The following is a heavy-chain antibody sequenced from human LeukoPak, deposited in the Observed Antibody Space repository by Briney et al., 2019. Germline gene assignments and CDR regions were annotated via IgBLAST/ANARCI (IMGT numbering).Heavy chain of an antibody. CDR3: ARKRGGEDAFDI. CDR2: ISSGDSPM. J-gene: IGHJ3*02. D-gene: IGHD2-21*01. CDR1: GFTFSSYE. V-gene: IGHV3-48*03. Sequence: PGGSLRLSCAASGFTFSSYEMNWVRQAPGKGLEWVSYISSGDSPMYYADSVKGRFTISRDNAKNSLFLQMNSLRVEDTAIYYFARKRGGEDAFDIWGQGTLVTVSS.